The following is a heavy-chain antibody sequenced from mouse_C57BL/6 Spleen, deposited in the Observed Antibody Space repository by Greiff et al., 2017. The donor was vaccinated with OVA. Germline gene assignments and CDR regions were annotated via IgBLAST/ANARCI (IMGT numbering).Heavy chain of an antibody. V-gene: IGHV1-64*01. D-gene: IGHD2-2*01. CDR2: IHPNSGST. CDR3: ARENYYGYDGGFAY. CDR1: GYTFTSYW. Sequence: QVQLQQPGAELVKPGASVKVSCKASGYTFTSYWMHWVKQRPGQGLEWIGRIHPNSGSTNYNEKFKSKATLTVDKSSSTAYMQLSSLTSEDSAVYYCARENYYGYDGGFAYWGQGTLVTVSA. J-gene: IGHJ3*01.